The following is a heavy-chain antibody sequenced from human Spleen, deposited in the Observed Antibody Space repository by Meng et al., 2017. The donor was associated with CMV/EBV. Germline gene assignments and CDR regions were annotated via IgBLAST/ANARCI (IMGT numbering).Heavy chain of an antibody. CDR2: IYSGGSST. V-gene: IGHV3-23*03. J-gene: IGHJ3*02. CDR3: AGGKSGSSSDALEI. CDR1: GFTFSSYA. Sequence: GESLKISCAASGFTFSSYAMSWVRQAPGKGLEWVSVIYSGGSSTYYADSVKGRFTISRDNSKNTLYFEMNNLRPEDTALYYCAGGKSGSSSDALEIWGQGTLVTVSS. D-gene: IGHD6-6*01.